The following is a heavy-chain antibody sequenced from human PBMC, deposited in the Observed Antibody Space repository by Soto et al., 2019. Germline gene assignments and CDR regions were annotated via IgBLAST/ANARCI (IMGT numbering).Heavy chain of an antibody. V-gene: IGHV1-69*02. D-gene: IGHD5-18*01. Sequence: QVQLVQSGAEVKKPGSSVKVSCKASGGTFSSYTISWVRQAPGQGLEWMGRIIPIFGIINYAQKFQGRVTXTXDXSTSTAYMELSSLRSEDTAVYYCAIGAETAMAYFDYWGQGTLVTVSS. CDR1: GGTFSSYT. CDR3: AIGAETAMAYFDY. J-gene: IGHJ4*02. CDR2: IIPIFGII.